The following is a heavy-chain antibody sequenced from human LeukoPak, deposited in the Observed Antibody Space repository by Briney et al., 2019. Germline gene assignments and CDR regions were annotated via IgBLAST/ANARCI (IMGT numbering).Heavy chain of an antibody. CDR1: GFTFSSYW. CDR2: IKQDGSEK. J-gene: IGHJ6*03. Sequence: GGSLRLSCAASGFTFSSYWMSWVRQAPGKGLEWVANIKQDGSEKYYVDSVKGRFTISRDNAKKSLYLQMNSLRAEDTAVYYCARDPAVRGVITGYYYYYYMDVWGKGTTVTVSS. CDR3: ARDPAVRGVITGYYYYYYMDV. D-gene: IGHD3-10*01. V-gene: IGHV3-7*01.